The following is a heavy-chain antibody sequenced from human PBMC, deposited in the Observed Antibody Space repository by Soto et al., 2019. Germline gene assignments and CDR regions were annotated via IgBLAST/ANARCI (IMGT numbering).Heavy chain of an antibody. CDR2: IYYSGST. V-gene: IGHV4-59*01. CDR3: ARGRFGEFSPYYFDY. J-gene: IGHJ4*02. D-gene: IGHD3-10*01. CDR1: GGSIISYY. Sequence: SETLSLTCTVSGGSIISYYWSWILQPPWKGLEWIGYIYYSGSTNYNPSLKSRVTISVDTSKNQFSLKLSSVTAADTAVYYCARGRFGEFSPYYFDYWGQGTLVTVSS.